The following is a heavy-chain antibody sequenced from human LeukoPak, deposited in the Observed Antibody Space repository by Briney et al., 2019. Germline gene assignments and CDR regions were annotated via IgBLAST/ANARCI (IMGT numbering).Heavy chain of an antibody. Sequence: GGSLRLSCAASGFTVRSNYMSWVRQAPGKGLEGVSVIYSGGSTYYADSVKGRFTISRHNPKNTLYLQMNSLRAEDTAVYYCARGERDMYSSSWYNFDNWGQGTLVTASS. J-gene: IGHJ4*02. CDR2: IYSGGST. CDR1: GFTVRSNY. CDR3: ARGERDMYSSSWYNFDN. D-gene: IGHD6-13*01. V-gene: IGHV3-53*04.